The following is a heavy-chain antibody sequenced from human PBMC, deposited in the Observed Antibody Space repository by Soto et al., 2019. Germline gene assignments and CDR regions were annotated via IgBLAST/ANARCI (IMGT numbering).Heavy chain of an antibody. D-gene: IGHD5-18*01. J-gene: IGHJ6*02. Sequence: QVQVVQSGAEVKKPGSAVTVSCQTSGGTFNTYGISWVRQAPGQGFEWMGGTCPTFGITDYSQNLQDRVTITADESTRTSYMELRDLRSEDPGVYYCATGKLGTTMGGGAAPEYIYNMNVWGHGTAVTVSS. CDR1: GGTFNTYG. V-gene: IGHV1-69*01. CDR3: ATGKLGTTMGGGAAPEYIYNMNV. CDR2: TCPTFGIT.